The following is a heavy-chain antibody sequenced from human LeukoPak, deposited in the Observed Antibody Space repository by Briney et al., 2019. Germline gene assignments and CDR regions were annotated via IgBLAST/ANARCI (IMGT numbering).Heavy chain of an antibody. J-gene: IGHJ5*02. CDR2: ISGSGSSI. D-gene: IGHD4-17*01. CDR3: AKDGYGDYGSFDP. Sequence: PGGSLRLFCAASGFTFSSYAMSWVRQAPGKGLEWVSAISGSGSSIYYAESVKGRFTISRDNSKNTLYLQMNSLRAEDTAVYYCAKDGYGDYGSFDPWGQGTLVTVYS. CDR1: GFTFSSYA. V-gene: IGHV3-23*01.